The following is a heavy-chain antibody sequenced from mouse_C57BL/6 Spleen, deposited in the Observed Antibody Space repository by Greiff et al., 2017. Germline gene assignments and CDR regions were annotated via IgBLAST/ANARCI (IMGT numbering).Heavy chain of an antibody. D-gene: IGHD2-1*01. CDR1: GYTFTSYW. Sequence: QVQLQQPGAELVKPGASVKVSCKASGYTFTSYWTHWVKQRPGQGLEWIGRIHPSDSDTNYNQKFKGKATLTVDKSSSTAYMQLSSLTSEDSAVYYCAMGFYYGNPYWYFDVWGTGTTVTVSS. CDR3: AMGFYYGNPYWYFDV. CDR2: IHPSDSDT. J-gene: IGHJ1*03. V-gene: IGHV1-74*01.